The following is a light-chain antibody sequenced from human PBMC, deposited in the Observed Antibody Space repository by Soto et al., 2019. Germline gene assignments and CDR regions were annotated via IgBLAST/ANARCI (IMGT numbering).Light chain of an antibody. V-gene: IGLV4-69*01. CDR3: QTWGTGIRV. J-gene: IGLJ2*01. CDR2: LNSDDSH. CDR1: SGHSSYA. Sequence: QPVLTQSPSASASLGASVKLTCTLSSGHSSYAIAWHQQQPEKGPRYLMRLNSDDSHSKGDGIPDRFSGSSSGAEHYLTISSLQSENEADYYCQTWGTGIRVFGGGTKLTVL.